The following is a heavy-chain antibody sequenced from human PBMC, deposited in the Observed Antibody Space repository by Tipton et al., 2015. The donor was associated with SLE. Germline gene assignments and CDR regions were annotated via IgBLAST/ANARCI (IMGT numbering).Heavy chain of an antibody. V-gene: IGHV4-39*01. CDR1: GGSINSSNYY. D-gene: IGHD3-3*02. Sequence: LRLSCSVSGGSINSSNYYWGWIRQSPGKGLEWIGSIYYSGSTHYNPSLKSRGTISVDTSKHQFSLRLSSVTAADTAVYYCARRRKQFSNRDGFDIWGQGTMVTVSS. J-gene: IGHJ3*02. CDR3: ARRRKQFSNRDGFDI. CDR2: IYYSGST.